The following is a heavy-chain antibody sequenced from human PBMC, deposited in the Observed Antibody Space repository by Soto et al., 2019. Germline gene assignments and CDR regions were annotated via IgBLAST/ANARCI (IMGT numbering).Heavy chain of an antibody. CDR1: GYMFTSDY. D-gene: IGHD1-7*01. Sequence: GASVKVSCKASGYMFTSDYMHWVRQAPGQGLEWMGIINPSGGGTSYAQKFEGRVTMTRDTSTSTVYLELSSLRSEDTAVYYCARVRRITGTTQDNWFDPWGQGTLVTVSS. J-gene: IGHJ5*02. CDR3: ARVRRITGTTQDNWFDP. V-gene: IGHV1-46*01. CDR2: INPSGGGT.